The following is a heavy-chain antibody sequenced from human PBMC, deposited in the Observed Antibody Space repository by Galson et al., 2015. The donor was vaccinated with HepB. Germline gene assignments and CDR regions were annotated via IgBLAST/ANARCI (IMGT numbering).Heavy chain of an antibody. CDR3: ARDSNGGSFDI. CDR2: ISSSSSYI. V-gene: IGHV3-21*01. CDR1: GFAFSSYS. D-gene: IGHD4-11*01. Sequence: SLRLSCAASGFAFSSYSMNWVRQAPGKGLEWVSSISSSSSYIYYADSVKGRFTISRDNAKNSLYLQMNSLRAEDTAVYYRARDSNGGSFDIWGQGTMVTVSS. J-gene: IGHJ3*02.